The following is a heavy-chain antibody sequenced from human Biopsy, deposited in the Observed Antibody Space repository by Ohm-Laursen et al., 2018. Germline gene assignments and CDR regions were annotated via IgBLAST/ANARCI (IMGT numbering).Heavy chain of an antibody. D-gene: IGHD4-11*01. CDR1: GDSVTKYY. J-gene: IGHJ6*02. CDR2: IYYSVMT. V-gene: IGHV4-59*02. CDR3: ARDSGILNYGNFKYYHYYGMDV. Sequence: TLSLTCTVSGDSVTKYYWSWIRQPPGKGLEWIGHIYYSVMTNYNPSLQSRVSISVDTSRNQVPLTLSSVTAADTAVYYCARDSGILNYGNFKYYHYYGMDVWGQGTLVTVS.